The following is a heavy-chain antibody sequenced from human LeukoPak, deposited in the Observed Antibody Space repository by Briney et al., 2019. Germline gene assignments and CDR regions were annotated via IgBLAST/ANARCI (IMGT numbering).Heavy chain of an antibody. J-gene: IGHJ4*02. CDR2: INHSGST. D-gene: IGHD5-24*01. V-gene: IGHV4-34*01. CDR1: GGSFSGYY. CDR3: ARARWLQPFDS. Sequence: SETLSLTCAVYGGSFSGYYWSWIRQPPGKGLEWIGEINHSGSTNYNPSLKSRVTISVDTSKNQFSLKLSSVTAADTAVYYCARARWLQPFDSWGQGTLVTVSS.